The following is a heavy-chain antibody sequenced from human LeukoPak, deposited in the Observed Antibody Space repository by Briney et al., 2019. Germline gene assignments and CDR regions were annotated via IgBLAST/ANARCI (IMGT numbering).Heavy chain of an antibody. CDR3: ARVEVGAYYYFDY. CDR2: IYYGGST. CDR1: GGSISSYY. D-gene: IGHD1-26*01. V-gene: IGHV4-59*01. Sequence: SEALSLTCTVSGGSISSYYWSWIRQPPGKGLEWIGYIYYGGSTNYNPSLKSRVTISVDTSKNQFSLKLSSVTAADTAVYYCARVEVGAYYYFDYWGQGTLVTVSS. J-gene: IGHJ4*02.